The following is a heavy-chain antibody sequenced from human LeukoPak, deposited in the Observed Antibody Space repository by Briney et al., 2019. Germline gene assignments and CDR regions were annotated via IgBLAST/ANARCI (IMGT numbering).Heavy chain of an antibody. CDR1: GGSISSSSYY. V-gene: IGHV4-39*07. CDR3: ARSGGPLNWFDP. Sequence: PSETLSLTCTVSGGSISSSSYYWGWIRQPPGKGLEWIGEINHSGSTNYNPSLKSRVTISVDTSKNQFSLKLSSVTAADTAVYYCARSGGPLNWFDPWGQGTLVTVSS. CDR2: INHSGST. J-gene: IGHJ5*02.